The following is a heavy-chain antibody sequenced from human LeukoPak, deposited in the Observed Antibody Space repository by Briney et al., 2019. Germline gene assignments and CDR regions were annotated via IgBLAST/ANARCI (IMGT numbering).Heavy chain of an antibody. J-gene: IGHJ4*02. CDR3: ARPYDSSGYYYAY. CDR1: GFTFSGYA. D-gene: IGHD3-22*01. V-gene: IGHV3-23*01. Sequence: GGSLRLSCAASGFTFSGYAMSWVRQAPGKGLEWVSAITTSGGTTYYADSVKGRFTISGDNSKNTLYLQMNSLRAEDTAVYHCARPYDSSGYYYAYWGQGTLVTVSS. CDR2: ITTSGGTT.